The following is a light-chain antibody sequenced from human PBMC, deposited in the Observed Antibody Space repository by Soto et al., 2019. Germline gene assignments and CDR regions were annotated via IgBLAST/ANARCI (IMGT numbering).Light chain of an antibody. J-gene: IGLJ1*01. Sequence: QSVLTQPASVSGSPGQSITISCTGTISDIGDYNYVSWYQQHPGKAPKLMIYEVSNRPSGVSNRFSGSKSDTTASLTIYGVQAEDKAVYYCSSYRSGSSPYVFGTGTKVTAL. CDR3: SSYRSGSSPYV. V-gene: IGLV2-14*01. CDR2: EVS. CDR1: ISDIGDYNY.